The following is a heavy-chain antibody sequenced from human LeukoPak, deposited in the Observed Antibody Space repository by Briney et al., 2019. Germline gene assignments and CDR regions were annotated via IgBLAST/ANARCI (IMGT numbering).Heavy chain of an antibody. D-gene: IGHD4-11*01. J-gene: IGHJ6*03. CDR1: GFTFSSYA. Sequence: GGSLRLSRAASGFTFSSYAMHWVRQAPGKGLEYVSAISSNGGSTYYANSVKGKFTISRDNSKNTLYLQMGSLRAEDMAVYYCARGATPYSSYANYYMDVWGKGTTVTVSS. V-gene: IGHV3-64*01. CDR3: ARGATPYSSYANYYMDV. CDR2: ISSNGGST.